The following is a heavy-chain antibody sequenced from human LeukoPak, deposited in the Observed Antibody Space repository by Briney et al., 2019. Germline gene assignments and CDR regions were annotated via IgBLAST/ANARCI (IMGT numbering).Heavy chain of an antibody. CDR1: GFTFSSYA. J-gene: IGHJ5*02. Sequence: GGSLRLSCAASGFTFSSYAMHWVRQAPGKGLEWVAVISCDGSNKYYADSVKGRFTISRDNSKNTLYLQMNSLRAEDTAVYYCGSAEVRGVLNWCDPWGEGTLVTVSS. D-gene: IGHD3-10*01. V-gene: IGHV3-30*04. CDR2: ISCDGSNK. CDR3: GSAEVRGVLNWCDP.